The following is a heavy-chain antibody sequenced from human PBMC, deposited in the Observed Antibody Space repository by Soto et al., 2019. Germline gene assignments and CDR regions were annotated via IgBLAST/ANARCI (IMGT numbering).Heavy chain of an antibody. CDR3: PRAQFEFGSYFGLDV. D-gene: IGHD3-10*01. V-gene: IGHV1-8*01. CDR2: MNPDSENT. Sequence: QVHLVQSGAEVKQPGASVRVSCKASGYTFTNYDITWVRQATGQGLEWMGWMNPDSENTGSPQKFQGRVTMTVNTYISTAYMELTSLRSEDTAVYYCPRAQFEFGSYFGLDVWGQGTTVTVSS. CDR1: GYTFTNYD. J-gene: IGHJ6*02.